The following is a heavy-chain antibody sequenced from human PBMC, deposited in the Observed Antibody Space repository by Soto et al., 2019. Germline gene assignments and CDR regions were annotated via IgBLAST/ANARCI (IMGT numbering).Heavy chain of an antibody. V-gene: IGHV4-39*01. Sequence: PSESLSLACTVSVGSISSSSYYWGWILQPPGKGLEWIGSIYYSGSTYYNPSLKSRVTISVDTSKNQFSLKLSSVTAADTAVYYCARLARGDYGGNSNFDYWGQGTLVTVSS. D-gene: IGHD4-17*01. CDR1: VGSISSSSYY. J-gene: IGHJ4*02. CDR3: ARLARGDYGGNSNFDY. CDR2: IYYSGST.